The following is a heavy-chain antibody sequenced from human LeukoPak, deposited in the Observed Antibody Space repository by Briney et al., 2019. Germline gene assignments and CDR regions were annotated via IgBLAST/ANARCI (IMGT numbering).Heavy chain of an antibody. CDR2: MNPNSGNT. CDR3: ARVPLGLYRCQDNYFYF. Sequence: GASVKVSCKASGYTFTSYDINWVRQATGQGREWMGWMNPNSGNTGYAQKFQGRVTITRNTYIRTAYMELSSLRSEDTAVYYCARVPLGLYRCQDNYFYFWAREPWSPSPQ. CDR1: GYTFTSYD. J-gene: IGHJ4*02. D-gene: IGHD2-15*01. V-gene: IGHV1-8*03.